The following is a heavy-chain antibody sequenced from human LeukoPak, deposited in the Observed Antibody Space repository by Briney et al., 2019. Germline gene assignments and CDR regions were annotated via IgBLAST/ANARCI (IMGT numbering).Heavy chain of an antibody. J-gene: IGHJ4*02. CDR1: GGSISSSSYY. CDR2: IYYSGST. V-gene: IGHV4-39*07. D-gene: IGHD6-13*01. CDR3: ARYLSSFSFDY. Sequence: SETLSLTCTVSGGSISSSSYYWGWIRQPPGKGLEWIGSIYYSGSTYYNPSLKSRVTISVDTSKNQFSLKLSSVTAADTAVYYCARYLSSFSFDYWGQGTLVTVSS.